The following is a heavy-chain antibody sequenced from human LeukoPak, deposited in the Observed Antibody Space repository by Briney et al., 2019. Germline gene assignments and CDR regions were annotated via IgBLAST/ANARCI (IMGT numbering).Heavy chain of an antibody. CDR2: INEDGSDK. Sequence: PGGSLRLSCAASGFTFDTYWMSWVRQAPGKGLEWVADINEDGSDKYYADSVKGRFTISRDNAENSVFLQMNSLRAEDTAVYYCARWVYSSGRFFDYWGQGTLVTVSS. CDR1: GFTFDTYW. D-gene: IGHD6-19*01. J-gene: IGHJ4*02. V-gene: IGHV3-7*01. CDR3: ARWVYSSGRFFDY.